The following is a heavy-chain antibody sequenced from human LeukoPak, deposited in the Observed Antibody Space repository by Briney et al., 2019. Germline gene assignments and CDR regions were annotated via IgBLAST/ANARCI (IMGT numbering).Heavy chain of an antibody. CDR1: GGSISDYY. D-gene: IGHD6-19*01. CDR3: ARLGVVAVAGCYNYHSMDV. V-gene: IGHV4-59*08. J-gene: IGHJ6*02. CDR2: IHYSGST. Sequence: SETLSLTCTVSGGSISDYYWSWIRQPPGKGLEWIGYIHYSGSTNYSPSLKSRVTLSVDTSKNQFSLKVTSVTAADTALYYCARLGVVAVAGCYNYHSMDVWGQGTSVTVSS.